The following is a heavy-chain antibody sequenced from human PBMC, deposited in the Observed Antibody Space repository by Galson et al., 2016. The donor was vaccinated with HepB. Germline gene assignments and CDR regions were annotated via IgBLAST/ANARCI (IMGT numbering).Heavy chain of an antibody. CDR1: GFTFRSYG. J-gene: IGHJ3*02. V-gene: IGHV4-59*01. Sequence: LRLSCAGSGFTFRSYGMSWIRQPPGKGLEWIGYIYYTGSINYNPSLTSRVTISVDASRNHFSLKMTSVTAADTAVYYCARVPEWRDAFDIWGQGTIVTVSS. CDR3: ARVPEWRDAFDI. D-gene: IGHD3-3*01. CDR2: IYYTGSI.